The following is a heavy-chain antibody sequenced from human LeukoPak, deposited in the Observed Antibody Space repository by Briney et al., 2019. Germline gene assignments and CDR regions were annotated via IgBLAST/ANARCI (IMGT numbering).Heavy chain of an antibody. Sequence: GGSLRLSCAASGFTFSSDAMHWVRQAPGKGLEWVAIILSDGSKKYYTDSVRGRFTISRDNSKNTLYLQMNSLGDEDTAVYYCVKDRASHWTFDYWGQGTLVTVSS. CDR3: VKDRASHWTFDY. CDR1: GFTFSSDA. V-gene: IGHV3-30*02. J-gene: IGHJ4*02. D-gene: IGHD1-1*01. CDR2: ILSDGSKK.